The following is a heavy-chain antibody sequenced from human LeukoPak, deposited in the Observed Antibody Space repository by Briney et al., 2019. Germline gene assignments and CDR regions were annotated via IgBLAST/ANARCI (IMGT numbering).Heavy chain of an antibody. CDR2: IYYSGST. D-gene: IGHD5-12*01. Sequence: PSETLSLTCTVSGGSISSSSYYWCWIRQPPGKGLEWIGSIYYSGSTYYNPSLKSRVTISVDTSKNQFSLKLSSVTAADTAVYYRAIAVATFERFDPWGQGTLVTVSS. CDR3: AIAVATFERFDP. CDR1: GGSISSSSYY. V-gene: IGHV4-39*01. J-gene: IGHJ5*02.